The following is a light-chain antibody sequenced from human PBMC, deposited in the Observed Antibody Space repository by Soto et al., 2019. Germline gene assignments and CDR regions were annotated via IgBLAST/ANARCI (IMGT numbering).Light chain of an antibody. V-gene: IGKV1-5*03. CDR1: QNIDTW. CDR2: TAS. Sequence: DIQMTQSPSTLSASIGDRITISCRASQNIDTWLAWYQQSPGEAPKLLIYTASNLESGVPSRFSGSGSGTDVTLTISSLQPDDFATYYCQQYSDYSRSFGQGTQVEMK. CDR3: QQYSDYSRS. J-gene: IGKJ1*01.